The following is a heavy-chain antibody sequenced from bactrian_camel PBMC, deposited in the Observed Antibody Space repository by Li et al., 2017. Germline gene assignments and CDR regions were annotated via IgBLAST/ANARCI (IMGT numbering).Heavy chain of an antibody. Sequence: VQLVESGGGSVEAGGSVRLSCVASGFTEDGNYVGWYRLPPGRAPAEREGIAAIRRSGGETWYAGSVKGRFTISQDSARNTVYLQMNSLNTEDTAMYHCAALTPCVLTSWSWVQYPLKWGRGTQVTVS. CDR3: AALTPCVLTSWSWVQYPLK. V-gene: IGHV3S60*01. CDR2: IRRSGGET. J-gene: IGHJ4*01. D-gene: IGHD3*01. CDR1: GFTEDGNY.